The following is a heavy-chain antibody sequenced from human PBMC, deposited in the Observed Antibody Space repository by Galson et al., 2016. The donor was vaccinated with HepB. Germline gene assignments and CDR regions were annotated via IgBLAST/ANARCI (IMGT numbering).Heavy chain of an antibody. CDR3: ARSCTTAECGYFRGMDS. V-gene: IGHV1-3*01. CDR2: INAGSGHT. CDR1: GYTFTSYA. D-gene: IGHD2-8*01. Sequence: SVKVSCKASGYTFTSYAIHWVRQAPGQRLEWMGWINAGSGHTKYSEKFQGRLSFTRDTSASTAYMELSSLRSEDTAVYFCARSCTTAECGYFRGMDSWGQGTTVTVSS. J-gene: IGHJ6*02.